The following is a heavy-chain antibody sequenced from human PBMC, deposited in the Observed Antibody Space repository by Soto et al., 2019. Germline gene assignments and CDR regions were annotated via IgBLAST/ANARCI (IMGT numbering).Heavy chain of an antibody. V-gene: IGHV4-59*01. CDR3: ARASRDSSSWYYFDY. CDR1: GGSISSYY. J-gene: IGHJ4*02. CDR2: IYYSGST. D-gene: IGHD6-13*01. Sequence: PSETLSLTCTVSGGSISSYYWSWIRQPPGKGLEWIGYIYYSGSTNYNPSLKSRVTISVDTSKNQFSLKLSSVTAADTAVYYCARASRDSSSWYYFDYWGQGTLVTVS.